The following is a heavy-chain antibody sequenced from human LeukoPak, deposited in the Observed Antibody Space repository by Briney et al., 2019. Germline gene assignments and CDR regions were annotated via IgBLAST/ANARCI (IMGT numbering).Heavy chain of an antibody. J-gene: IGHJ4*02. CDR1: GFTFSSYA. Sequence: PGGSLRLSCAASGFTFSSYAMHWVRQAPGKGLEWVAVISYDGSNKYYADSVKGRFTISRDNSKNTLYLQMNSLRAEDTAVYYCARDERDYYALGYWGQGTLVTVSS. D-gene: IGHD3-10*01. CDR2: ISYDGSNK. V-gene: IGHV3-30-3*01. CDR3: ARDERDYYALGY.